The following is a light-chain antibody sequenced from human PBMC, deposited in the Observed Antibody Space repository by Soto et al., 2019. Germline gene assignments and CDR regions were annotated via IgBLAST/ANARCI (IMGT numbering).Light chain of an antibody. J-gene: IGKJ2*01. CDR3: QQYDNWPYT. Sequence: ELVMTHSPPTLSASLGERATLSCRASQSVSNNLAWYQQKPGQAPKLLIYEASTRATAIPARFSGSGSGTEFTLTISSLQSEDFAVYFCQQYDNWPYTFGQGTKLEIK. V-gene: IGKV3-15*01. CDR1: QSVSNN. CDR2: EAS.